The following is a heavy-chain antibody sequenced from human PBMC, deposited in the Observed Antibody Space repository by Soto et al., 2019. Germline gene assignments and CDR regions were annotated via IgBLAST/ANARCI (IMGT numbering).Heavy chain of an antibody. V-gene: IGHV1-18*01. CDR2: ISTDNGNT. Sequence: ASVKVSCKASGYTFTNSGISWVRQAPGQGLEWMGWISTDNGNTNYAQKLQGRVTMTTDTSTSTAYMELRSLRSDDTAVYYCARVVVRSQGFDPWGQGTLVTVSS. CDR1: GYTFTNSG. CDR3: ARVVVRSQGFDP. J-gene: IGHJ5*02. D-gene: IGHD3-10*01.